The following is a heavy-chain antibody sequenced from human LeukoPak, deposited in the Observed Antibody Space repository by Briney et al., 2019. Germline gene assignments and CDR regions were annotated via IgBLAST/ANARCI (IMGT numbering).Heavy chain of an antibody. J-gene: IGHJ5*02. Sequence: GRSLRLSCAASGFTFSSYAMHWVRQAPGKGLEWVAVISYDGSNKYYADSVKGRFTISRDNSKNTLYLQMNSLRAEDTAVYYCARDVDWFDPWGQGTLVTVSS. CDR2: ISYDGSNK. D-gene: IGHD2-21*01. CDR1: GFTFSSYA. CDR3: ARDVDWFDP. V-gene: IGHV3-30-3*01.